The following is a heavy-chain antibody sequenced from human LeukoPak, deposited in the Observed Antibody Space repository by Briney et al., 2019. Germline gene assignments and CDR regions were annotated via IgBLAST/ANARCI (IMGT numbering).Heavy chain of an antibody. D-gene: IGHD3-10*01. J-gene: IGHJ3*02. CDR2: ISYDGSNK. CDR3: ARDLYGSGGDAFDI. Sequence: GGSLRLSCAASGFTFSSYGMHWVRQAPGKGLEWVAVISYDGSNKYYADSVKGRFTISRDNAKNSLSLQMSSLRAEDTAVYYCARDLYGSGGDAFDIWGQGTMVTVSS. CDR1: GFTFSSYG. V-gene: IGHV3-30*03.